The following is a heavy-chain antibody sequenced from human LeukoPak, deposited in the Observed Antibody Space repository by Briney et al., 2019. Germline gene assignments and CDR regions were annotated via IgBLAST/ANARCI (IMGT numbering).Heavy chain of an antibody. CDR1: GYTLTELS. CDR2: FDPEDGET. D-gene: IGHD6-13*01. J-gene: IGHJ6*02. V-gene: IGHV1-24*01. Sequence: ASVKVSCKVSGYTLTELSMHWVRQAPGKGLEWMGGFDPEDGETIYAQKFQGRVTMTEDTSTDTAYMELSSLRSEDTAVYYCATEPLIVAAGTIAGKYGMDVWGQGTTVTVSS. CDR3: ATEPLIVAAGTIAGKYGMDV.